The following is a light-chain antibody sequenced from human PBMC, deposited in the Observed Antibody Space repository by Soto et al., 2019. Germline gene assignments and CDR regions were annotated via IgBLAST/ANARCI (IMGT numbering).Light chain of an antibody. CDR3: CLYIGATTYV. V-gene: IGLV1-40*01. CDR1: RSNIGAGYD. J-gene: IGLJ1*01. CDR2: GTN. Sequence: QSVLTQPPSVSGAPGQRVTISCTGSRSNIGAGYDVHWYQQLPGTAPKLLIYGTNNRPSGVPDRFSGSKSGMSASLAITGLQAADEANYYCCLYIGATTYVFGTGTKLTVL.